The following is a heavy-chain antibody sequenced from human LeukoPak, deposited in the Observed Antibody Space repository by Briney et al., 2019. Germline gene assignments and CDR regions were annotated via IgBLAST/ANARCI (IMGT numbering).Heavy chain of an antibody. CDR1: GYTFTGYY. J-gene: IGHJ6*03. Sequence: ASVKVSCKASGYTFTGYYMHWVRQAPGQGLEWMGWINPNSGGTNYAQKFQGRVTMTRDTSISTAYMELRSLRSDDTAVYYCARVRGYYYGSGSYLGHYYYMDVWGKGTTVTVSS. CDR2: INPNSGGT. V-gene: IGHV1-2*02. D-gene: IGHD3-10*01. CDR3: ARVRGYYYGSGSYLGHYYYMDV.